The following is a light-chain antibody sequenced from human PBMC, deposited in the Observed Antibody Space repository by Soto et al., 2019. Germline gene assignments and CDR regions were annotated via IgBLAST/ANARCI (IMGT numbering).Light chain of an antibody. Sequence: QSVLSHLASGSGTPGHSCTISCTGATGYGGTYSLVSWYQQHPGKNPKLMSYEGHSLPSGVPDLFSNSTSVTTASPAISWLQAADDADYYCCLYGAATTYVFGSGTKVTVL. V-gene: IGLV2-23*01. CDR3: CLYGAATTYV. CDR1: TGYGGTYSL. CDR2: EGH. J-gene: IGLJ1*01.